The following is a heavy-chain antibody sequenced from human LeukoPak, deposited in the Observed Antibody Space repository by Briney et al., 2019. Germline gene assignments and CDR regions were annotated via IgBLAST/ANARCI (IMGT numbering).Heavy chain of an antibody. J-gene: IGHJ4*02. D-gene: IGHD7-27*01. V-gene: IGHV4-59*01. CDR1: GGSISSYY. Sequence: SETLSLTCTVSGGSISSYYWSWIRQFPGKGLEWIGYIYYSGSTHYNPSLKSRVTISVDTSKNQFSLKLSSVTAADTAVYYCARDGVHEELGPFDYWGQGTLVPVSS. CDR2: IYYSGST. CDR3: ARDGVHEELGPFDY.